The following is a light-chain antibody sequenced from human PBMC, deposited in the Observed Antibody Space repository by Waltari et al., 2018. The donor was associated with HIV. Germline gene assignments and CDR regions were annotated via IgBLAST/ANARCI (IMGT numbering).Light chain of an antibody. CDR3: SSYSRGALL. CDR1: HNDIGSYHS. CDR2: EVS. Sequence: QSVLTQPASVSGSPGQSLTLSCTGPHNDIGSYHSLSWFQQSPDKAPKLIIYEVSNRPSGVSSRFSGSKSGNTASLTISGLQAEDEAYYHCSSYSRGALLFGGGTKVTVL. J-gene: IGLJ2*01. V-gene: IGLV2-14*01.